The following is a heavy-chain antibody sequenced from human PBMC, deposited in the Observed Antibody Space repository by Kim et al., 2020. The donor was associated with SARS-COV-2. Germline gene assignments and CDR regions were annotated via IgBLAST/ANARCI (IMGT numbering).Heavy chain of an antibody. Sequence: GGSLRLSCAASGFTFSSYGMHWVRQAPGKGLEWVAVISYDGSNKYYADSVKGRFTISRDNSKNTLYLQMNSLRAEDTAVYYCARDQYGDILTGYYSFWGQGTLVTVSS. CDR1: GFTFSSYG. J-gene: IGHJ4*02. CDR3: ARDQYGDILTGYYSF. V-gene: IGHV3-33*05. D-gene: IGHD3-9*01. CDR2: ISYDGSNK.